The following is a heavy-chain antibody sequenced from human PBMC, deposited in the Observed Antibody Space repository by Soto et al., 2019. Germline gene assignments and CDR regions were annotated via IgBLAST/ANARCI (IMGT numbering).Heavy chain of an antibody. CDR1: GYTFTGYY. CDR2: INPNSGGT. V-gene: IGHV1-2*04. CDR3: ARVAAAAGYYYGMDV. D-gene: IGHD6-13*01. J-gene: IGHJ6*02. Sequence: ASVKVSCKASGYTFTGYYMHWVRQAPGQGLEWMGWINPNSGGTNYAQKFQGWVTMTRDTSISTAYMELSRLRSDDTAVYYRARVAAAAGYYYGMDVWGQGTTVTVSS.